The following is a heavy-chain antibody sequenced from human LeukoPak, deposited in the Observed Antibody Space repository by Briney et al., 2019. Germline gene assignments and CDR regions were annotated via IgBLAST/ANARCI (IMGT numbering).Heavy chain of an antibody. V-gene: IGHV3-21*01. CDR3: ARDRVGATRG. J-gene: IGHJ4*02. Sequence: KTGGSLRLSCAASGFTFSSFAMSWVRQAPGKGLEWVSSISSSSSYIYYADSVKGRFTISRDNAKNSLYLQMNSLRAEDTAVYYCARDRVGATRGWGQGTLVTVSS. CDR2: ISSSSSYI. CDR1: GFTFSSFA. D-gene: IGHD1-26*01.